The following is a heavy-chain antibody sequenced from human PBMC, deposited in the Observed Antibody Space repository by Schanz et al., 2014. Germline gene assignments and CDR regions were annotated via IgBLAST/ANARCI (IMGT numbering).Heavy chain of an antibody. CDR2: INPSGGST. CDR1: GGTFSSYT. J-gene: IGHJ4*02. D-gene: IGHD2-2*01. V-gene: IGHV1-46*03. Sequence: QVHLVQSGAEVKKPGSSVKVSCKLSGGTFSSYTISWMRQAPGQGLEWMGIINPSGGSTRYGQKFQGRITVTTDTSTSTVYLELSSLRSEDTAVYYCARAPTAYCSDTSCLGTPFDYWGQGTLVTVSS. CDR3: ARAPTAYCSDTSCLGTPFDY.